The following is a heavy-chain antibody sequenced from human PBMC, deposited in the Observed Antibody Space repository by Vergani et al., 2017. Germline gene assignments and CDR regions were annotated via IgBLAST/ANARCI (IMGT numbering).Heavy chain of an antibody. CDR1: GFNFKNYE. CDR3: ARYMWHFLDP. Sequence: EIQLVQSGGGLVQPGGSLRLSCIASGFNFKNYEMSWVRQVPGKGPEWVANIKVDGSEKNYVDSVKGRFTITRDNTRNSLYLQIDSLRAEDTGTYYCARYMWHFLDPWGQGALVTVSS. D-gene: IGHD2-2*02. V-gene: IGHV3-7*01. J-gene: IGHJ5*02. CDR2: IKVDGSEK.